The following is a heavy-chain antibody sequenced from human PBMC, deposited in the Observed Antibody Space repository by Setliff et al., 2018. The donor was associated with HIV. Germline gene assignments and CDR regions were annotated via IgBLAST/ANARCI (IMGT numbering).Heavy chain of an antibody. CDR3: ARQFWMLTTLYFDS. J-gene: IGHJ4*02. V-gene: IGHV4-59*08. Sequence: NPSETLSLTCTVSGGSISSYYWSWIRQPPGKGLEWIGYIYYSGSTNYNPSLKSRVTISVDTSKNQFSLKLSSVTAADTAVYYCARQFWMLTTLYFDSLGPGTLVTVSS. CDR1: GGSISSYY. CDR2: IYYSGST. D-gene: IGHD3-16*01.